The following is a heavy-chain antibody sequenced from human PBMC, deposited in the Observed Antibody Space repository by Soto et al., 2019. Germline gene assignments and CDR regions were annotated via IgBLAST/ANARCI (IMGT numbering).Heavy chain of an antibody. CDR3: ATFNYGDHAFDN. V-gene: IGHV4-4*02. D-gene: IGHD4-17*01. J-gene: IGHJ4*02. Sequence: QVHLQEAGPGLVNPSGTLSLTCAVSSGSVGDNKWWTWVRQSPGKGVEWMGEIFHSGSSNYNPSLGSRISMSIDTSMNQVSLKLTSVTAADTAIYYCATFNYGDHAFDNWGQGTLVTV. CDR1: SGSVGDNKW. CDR2: IFHSGSS.